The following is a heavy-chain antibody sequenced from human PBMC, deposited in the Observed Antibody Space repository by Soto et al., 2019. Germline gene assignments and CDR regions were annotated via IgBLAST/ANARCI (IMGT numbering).Heavy chain of an antibody. V-gene: IGHV1-69*06. CDR2: IIPIFGTA. CDR3: ASHCSSTSCYTDWFDP. J-gene: IGHJ5*02. D-gene: IGHD2-2*02. CDR1: GGTFSNYA. Sequence: SVKVSCKASGGTFSNYAISWVRQAPGQGLEWMGGIIPIFGTANYAQKFQGRVTITADKSTSTAYMELSSLRSEDTAVYYCASHCSSTSCYTDWFDPGAREPWSPSPQ.